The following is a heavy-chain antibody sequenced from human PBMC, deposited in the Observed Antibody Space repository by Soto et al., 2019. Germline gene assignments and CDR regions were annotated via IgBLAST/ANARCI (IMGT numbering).Heavy chain of an antibody. CDR2: NYYSGST. Sequence: SETLSLTFSVSGGSINIYYWSWIQQPPGKGLEWIGYNYYSGSTNYNPSLKSRVTISVDTSKNQFSLKLSSVTAADTAVYYCARDVYATYYYDSNGGWLDPWGTGTMVTVYS. J-gene: IGHJ5*02. V-gene: IGHV4-59*01. CDR1: GGSINIYY. D-gene: IGHD3-22*01. CDR3: ARDVYATYYYDSNGGWLDP.